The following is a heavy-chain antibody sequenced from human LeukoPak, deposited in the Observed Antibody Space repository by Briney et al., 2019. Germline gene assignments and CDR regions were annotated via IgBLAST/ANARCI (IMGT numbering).Heavy chain of an antibody. D-gene: IGHD3-10*01. CDR1: GFTLSIYW. V-gene: IGHV3-23*01. CDR2: ISGSGGST. J-gene: IGHJ4*02. Sequence: GGSLRLSCAASGFTLSIYWMTWIRQAPGKGLEWVSAISGSGGSTYYADSVKGRFTISRDNSKNTLYLQMNSLRAEDTAVYYCAKSRLLWFGDFDYWGQGTLVTVSS. CDR3: AKSRLLWFGDFDY.